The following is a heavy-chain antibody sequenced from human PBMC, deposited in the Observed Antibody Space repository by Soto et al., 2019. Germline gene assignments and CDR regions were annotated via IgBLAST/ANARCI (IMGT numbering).Heavy chain of an antibody. D-gene: IGHD1-26*01. J-gene: IGHJ4*02. CDR2: INTVGNTI. Sequence: GGSLRLSCAASNFTFSDYYMNWVRQAPGKGLEWVASINTVGNTIFYADSVKGRFTISRDNAKSSLFLQMNSLRAEDTAVYFCANYPDFDYRGQGTLVTVSS. CDR1: NFTFSDYY. CDR3: ANYPDFDY. V-gene: IGHV3-11*01.